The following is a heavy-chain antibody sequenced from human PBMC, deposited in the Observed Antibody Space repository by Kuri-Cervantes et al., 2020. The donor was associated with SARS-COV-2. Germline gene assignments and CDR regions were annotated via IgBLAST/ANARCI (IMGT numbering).Heavy chain of an antibody. CDR2: IYYSGST. Sequence: SETLSLTCTVSGGSISSSSYYWSWIRQPPGKGLEWIGYIYYSGSTYYNPSLKSRVTISVDTSKNQFSLKLSSVTAADTAVYYCARADPVTHLFDYWGQGTLVTVSS. CDR3: ARADPVTHLFDY. J-gene: IGHJ4*02. V-gene: IGHV4-30-4*08. CDR1: GGSISSSSYY. D-gene: IGHD4-17*01.